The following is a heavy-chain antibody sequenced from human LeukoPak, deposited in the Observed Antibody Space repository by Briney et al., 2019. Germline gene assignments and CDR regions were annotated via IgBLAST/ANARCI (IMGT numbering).Heavy chain of an antibody. V-gene: IGHV3-30*01. CDR2: ISYDGSNK. CDR3: ARDQDY. CDR1: GFTFGSYA. Sequence: GGSRRLSCAAPGFTFGSYAMHWVRQAPGKGLEWVAVISYDGSNKYYADSVKGRFTISRDNSKNTLYLQMNSLRAEDTAVYYCARDQDYWGQGTLVTVSS. J-gene: IGHJ4*02.